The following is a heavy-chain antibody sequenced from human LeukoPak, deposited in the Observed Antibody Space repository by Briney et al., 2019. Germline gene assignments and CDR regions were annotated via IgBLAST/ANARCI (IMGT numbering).Heavy chain of an antibody. CDR3: ARDNWNYGWFDP. J-gene: IGHJ5*02. CDR1: GFTFSSYS. CDR2: ISSSSTI. Sequence: GGSLRLSCAASGFTFSSYSMNWVRQAPGKGLEWVSYISSSSTIYYADSVKGRFTISRDNAKNSLYLQMNGLRAEDTAVYYCARDNWNYGWFDPWGQGTLVTVSS. D-gene: IGHD1-7*01. V-gene: IGHV3-48*04.